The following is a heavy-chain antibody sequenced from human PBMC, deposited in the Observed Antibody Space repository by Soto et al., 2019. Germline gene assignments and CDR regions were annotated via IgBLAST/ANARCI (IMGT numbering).Heavy chain of an antibody. CDR3: VRDRHMYELNVGGYCYYSMDV. CDR1: GGSITNSY. D-gene: IGHD2-8*01. J-gene: IGHJ6*02. CDR2: IYSSGSA. Sequence: SETLSLTCTVSGGSITNSYCSWIRQPAGKGLEWIGHIYSSGSAYYNPSLKSRVTMSADMSKSQFSLRLSSVTAADTAVYYCVRDRHMYELNVGGYCYYSMDVWGQGTTVTVSS. V-gene: IGHV4-4*07.